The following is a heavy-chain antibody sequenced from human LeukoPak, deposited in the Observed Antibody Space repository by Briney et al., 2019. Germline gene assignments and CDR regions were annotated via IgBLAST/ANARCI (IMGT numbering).Heavy chain of an antibody. CDR1: RGTFDNYG. CDR2: IIPILGTP. V-gene: IGHV1-69*04. Sequence: GSSVKVSCKAPRGTFDNYGLNWVRQAPGQGLEWMGRIIPILGTPTYAQKFQGRVTITADKSTSTAYMELNSLRFEDTAVYYCATLADTSMVTNFYYYGMDLWGQGTTVSVSS. J-gene: IGHJ6*02. D-gene: IGHD5-18*01. CDR3: ATLADTSMVTNFYYYGMDL.